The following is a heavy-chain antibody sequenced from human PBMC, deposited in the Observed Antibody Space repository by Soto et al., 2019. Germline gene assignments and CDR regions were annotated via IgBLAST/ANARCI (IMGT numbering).Heavy chain of an antibody. CDR3: AREWGDCGDGRCYLPFFDS. J-gene: IGHJ4*02. V-gene: IGHV4-30-4*01. CDR1: GDSINSDYYY. D-gene: IGHD2-15*01. CDR2: ISNSGST. Sequence: SETLSLTCTVSGDSINSDYYYWSWVRQPPGKGLEWIGYISNSGSTYYSPSLKSRVTISIDTSKNQFSLKLNSVTAAATAVYYCAREWGDCGDGRCYLPFFDSWGQGTLVTVSS.